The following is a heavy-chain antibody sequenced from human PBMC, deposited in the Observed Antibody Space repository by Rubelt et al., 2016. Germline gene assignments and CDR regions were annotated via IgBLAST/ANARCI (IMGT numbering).Heavy chain of an antibody. CDR1: GGSFSGYY. J-gene: IGHJ6*03. Sequence: QVQLQQWGAGLLKPSETLSLTRAVYGGSFSGYYWSWIRQPPGKGLEWIGEINHSGSTNYNPSLKSRVTISVDTSKNQFSLKRSSVTAADTAVYYCARGGRGREYSYYYYYMDVWGKGTTVTVSS. CDR3: ARGGRGREYSYYYYYMDV. D-gene: IGHD5-24*01. V-gene: IGHV4-34*01. CDR2: INHSGST.